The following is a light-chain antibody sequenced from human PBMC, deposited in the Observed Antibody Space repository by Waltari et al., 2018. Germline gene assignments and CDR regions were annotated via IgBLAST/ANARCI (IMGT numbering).Light chain of an antibody. Sequence: QLELTQPPSASASLGASVKLTCTLSSGHSSYAIAWHQQEPEKGPRYLMKLNSDGSHNKGDGIPDRFLGSSSGAERYLIISGLQSEDEAAYYCQTWGSGIVFGGGTKLTVL. CDR2: LNSDGSH. J-gene: IGLJ2*01. CDR1: SGHSSYA. CDR3: QTWGSGIV. V-gene: IGLV4-69*01.